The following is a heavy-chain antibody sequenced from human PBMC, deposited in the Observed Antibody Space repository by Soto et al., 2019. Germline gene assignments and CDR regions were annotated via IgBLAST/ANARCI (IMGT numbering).Heavy chain of an antibody. D-gene: IGHD1-26*01. CDR1: GYTFTSYA. J-gene: IGHJ2*01. CDR3: AKGGSLYWYFDL. Sequence: ASVKVSCKASGYTFTSYAIHWVRQAPGQRLEWMGWINAGNGNTKYSQKFQGRVTITRDTSASTAYMELTSLRSEDTAVYYCAKGGSLYWYFDLWGRGTLVTVSS. V-gene: IGHV1-3*01. CDR2: INAGNGNT.